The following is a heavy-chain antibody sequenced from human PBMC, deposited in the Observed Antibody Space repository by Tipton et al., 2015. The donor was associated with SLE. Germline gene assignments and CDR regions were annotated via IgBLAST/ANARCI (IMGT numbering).Heavy chain of an antibody. CDR1: GGSISSRNW. V-gene: IGHV4-4*02. J-gene: IGHJ4*02. D-gene: IGHD2-8*01. CDR2: IYYSGST. CDR3: VRLRSKVLIDY. Sequence: TLSLTCAVYGGSISSRNWWSWIRQPPGKGLEWIGTIYYSGSTYYYPSLKSRITISVDTSKNQFSLEVRSVTAADTAVYYCVRLRSKVLIDYWGQGTLVTVSS.